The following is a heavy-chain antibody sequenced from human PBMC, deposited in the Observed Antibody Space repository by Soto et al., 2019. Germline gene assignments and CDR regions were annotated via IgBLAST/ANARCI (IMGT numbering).Heavy chain of an antibody. CDR1: GGSISSGGYS. CDR2: IYHSGST. D-gene: IGHD3-16*01. CDR3: ARRGTGGECDY. J-gene: IGHJ4*02. V-gene: IGHV4-30-2*01. Sequence: QLQLQESGSGLVKPSQTLSLTCAVSGGSISSGGYSWSWIRQPPGKGLEWIGYIYHSGSTYYNPSLKSRGTISVDRSKSQFSLKLSSVTAADTAVYYCARRGTGGECDYCGQGTLVTVST.